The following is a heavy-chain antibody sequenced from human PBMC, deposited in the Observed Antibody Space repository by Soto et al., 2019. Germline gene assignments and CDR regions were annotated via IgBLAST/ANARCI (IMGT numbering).Heavy chain of an antibody. CDR2: ISRTANTI. Sequence: GGSLRLSCTASGFAFNSHDFNWVRQAPGKGLEWISYISRTANTIYYADSVKGRFTISRDNAKNSLYLQMNSLRAEDTAVYYCARFYAAIYYYGMDVWGQGTTVTGSS. CDR1: GFAFNSHD. V-gene: IGHV3-48*03. CDR3: ARFYAAIYYYGMDV. D-gene: IGHD2-2*01. J-gene: IGHJ6*02.